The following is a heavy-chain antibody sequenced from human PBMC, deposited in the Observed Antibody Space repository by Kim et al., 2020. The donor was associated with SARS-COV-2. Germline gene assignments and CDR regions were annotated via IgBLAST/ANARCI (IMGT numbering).Heavy chain of an antibody. V-gene: IGHV3-23*01. CDR2: ISGGGTST. CDR1: GFTFSTYA. CDR3: AKSSYSSAWTFDY. Sequence: GGSLRLSCAASGFTFSTYAMSWVRQAPGKGLEWVSTISGGGTSTYYADAVKGRFTISRDSSTNKLYLKMNSLRAEDTAIYYCAKSSYSSAWTFDYWGQGTLVTVSS. D-gene: IGHD6-25*01. J-gene: IGHJ4*02.